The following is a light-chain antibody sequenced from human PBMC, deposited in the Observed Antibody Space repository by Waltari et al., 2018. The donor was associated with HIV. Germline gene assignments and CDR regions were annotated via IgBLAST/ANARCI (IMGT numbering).Light chain of an antibody. CDR3: SSYAGSNNVV. J-gene: IGLJ2*01. V-gene: IGLV2-8*01. CDR2: EVS. Sequence: QSALTQPPSASGSPGQSVTISCTGTSSDVGGYKSVSWYQQHPGKAPQVMIYEVSKRPSGVPCRFSGSKSGNTASLTVSGLQAEDEADYYCSSYAGSNNVVFGGGTKLTVL. CDR1: SSDVGGYKS.